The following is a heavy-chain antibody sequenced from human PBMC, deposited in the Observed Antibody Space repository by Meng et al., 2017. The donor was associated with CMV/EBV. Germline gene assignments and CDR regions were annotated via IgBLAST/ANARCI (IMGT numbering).Heavy chain of an antibody. CDR3: AREGLWSSSSYYYGMDV. Sequence: GESLKISCAASGFTFSNAWMSWVRQAPGKGLEWVGRIKSKTDGGTTDYAAPVKGRLTISRDDSKNTLYLQMNSLKTEDTAVYYCAREGLWSSSSYYYGMDVWGQGTTVTVSS. J-gene: IGHJ6*02. V-gene: IGHV3-15*01. D-gene: IGHD6-6*01. CDR1: GFTFSNAW. CDR2: IKSKTDGGTT.